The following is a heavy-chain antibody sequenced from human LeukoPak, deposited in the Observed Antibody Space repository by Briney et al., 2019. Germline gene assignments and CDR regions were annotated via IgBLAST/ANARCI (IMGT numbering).Heavy chain of an antibody. CDR2: LRQDGREV. D-gene: IGHD3/OR15-3a*01. V-gene: IGHV3-7*01. CDR3: ARAPWTRISYRMDV. Sequence: GGSLRLSCVGSGFTFSQYWMSWVRQAPGEGLEWVANLRQDGREVYYAYSVKGRFTVSRDNAKNSLFLQMNALGVDDTAIYFCARAPWTRISYRMDVWGQGTTVTVSS. CDR1: GFTFSQYW. J-gene: IGHJ6*02.